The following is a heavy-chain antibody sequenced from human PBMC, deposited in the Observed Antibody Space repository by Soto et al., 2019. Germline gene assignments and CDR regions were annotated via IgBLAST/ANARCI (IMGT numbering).Heavy chain of an antibody. CDR2: IIPIFGTA. Sequence: GASVKVSCKASGGTFSSYAISWVRQAPGQGLEWMGGIIPIFGTANYAQKFQGRVTITADKSTSTAYVELSSLRSEDTAVYYCARATVPAAPNYYYGRDVWGQGTTVTVSS. D-gene: IGHD2-2*01. V-gene: IGHV1-69*06. CDR1: GGTFSSYA. CDR3: ARATVPAAPNYYYGRDV. J-gene: IGHJ6*02.